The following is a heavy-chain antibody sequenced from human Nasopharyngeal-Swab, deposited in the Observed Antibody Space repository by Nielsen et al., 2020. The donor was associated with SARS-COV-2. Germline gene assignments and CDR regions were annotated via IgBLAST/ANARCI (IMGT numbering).Heavy chain of an antibody. J-gene: IGHJ6*03. V-gene: IGHV3-15*01. CDR2: IKSKTDGGTT. D-gene: IGHD6-19*01. Sequence: GESLKISCAASGFTFSNALMSWVRQAPGKGLEWVGRIKSKTDGGTTDYAAPVKGRFTISRDDSKNTLYLQMNSLKTEDTAVYYCTTDSKRLRQWLVLDYYYMDVWGKGTTVNVSS. CDR1: GFTFSNAL. CDR3: TTDSKRLRQWLVLDYYYMDV.